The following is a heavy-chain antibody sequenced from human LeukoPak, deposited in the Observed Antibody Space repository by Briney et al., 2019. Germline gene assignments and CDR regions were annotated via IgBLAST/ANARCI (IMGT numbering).Heavy chain of an antibody. D-gene: IGHD3-3*01. CDR2: INHSGST. CDR3: ARGVPSITIFGVVIRARSWFDP. CDR1: GGSFSGYY. Sequence: SETLSLTCAVYGGSFSGYYWSWIRQPPGKGLEWIGEINHSGSTNYNPSLKSRVTISVDTSKNQFSLKLSSVTAADTAVYYCARGVPSITIFGVVIRARSWFDPWGQGTLVTVSS. V-gene: IGHV4-34*01. J-gene: IGHJ5*01.